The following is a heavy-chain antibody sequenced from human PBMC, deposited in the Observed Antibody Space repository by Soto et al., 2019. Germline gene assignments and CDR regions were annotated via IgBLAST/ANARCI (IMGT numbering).Heavy chain of an antibody. V-gene: IGHV3-48*03. CDR1: GFTFSSYE. CDR2: ISSSGSTI. J-gene: IGHJ6*02. Sequence: PVGSLRLFCAASGFTFSSYEMNWVRQAPGKGLEWVSYISSSGSTIYYADSVKGRFTISRDNAKNSLYLQMNSLRAEDTAVYYCASGGYCSSTSCWYLTDYYYAMDVPVHGTTVTVS. D-gene: IGHD2-2*01. CDR3: ASGGYCSSTSCWYLTDYYYAMDV.